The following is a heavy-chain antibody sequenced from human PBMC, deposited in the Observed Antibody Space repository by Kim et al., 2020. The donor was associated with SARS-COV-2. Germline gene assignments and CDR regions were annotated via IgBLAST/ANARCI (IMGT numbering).Heavy chain of an antibody. Sequence: ASVKVSCQASGYSFTSYSIVWVRQAPGQGLEWMGIINPRDGSTNYAQRFQGRVTLTSDTSTRTIYMEVSSLRSEDTALYFCARRRTSSPAVYYYCVDVWGQGTTVTVSS. J-gene: IGHJ6*02. D-gene: IGHD6-13*01. CDR3: ARRRTSSPAVYYYCVDV. CDR2: INPRDGST. CDR1: GYSFTSYS. V-gene: IGHV1-46*01.